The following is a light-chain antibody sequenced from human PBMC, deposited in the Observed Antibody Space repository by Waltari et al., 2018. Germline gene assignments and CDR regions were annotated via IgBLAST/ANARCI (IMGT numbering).Light chain of an antibody. J-gene: IGKJ2*01. CDR1: QTISSW. CDR2: TAS. Sequence: DIQMTQPPSTLSTSIGDRVTITCRASQTISSWLAWYQQKPGKAPKLLINTASSLERGVPSRFSGSGSGTEFTLTISSLQPDDFATYYCQQYDRLPVTFGQGTKLEIK. V-gene: IGKV1-5*03. CDR3: QQYDRLPVT.